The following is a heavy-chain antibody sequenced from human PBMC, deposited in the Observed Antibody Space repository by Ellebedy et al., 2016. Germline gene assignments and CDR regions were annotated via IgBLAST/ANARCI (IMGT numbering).Heavy chain of an antibody. J-gene: IGHJ4*02. V-gene: IGHV4-30-2*01. CDR3: ASHMYYHDSGGYYSFDY. CDR2: IYHSGST. D-gene: IGHD3-22*01. Sequence: SETLSLTXAVSGGSIGSGGYSWSWIRQPPGKGLEWIGYIYHSGSTYYNPSLKSRVTISVDRSKNQFSLKLSSVTAADTAVYYCASHMYYHDSGGYYSFDYWGQGTLVTVSS. CDR1: GGSIGSGGYS.